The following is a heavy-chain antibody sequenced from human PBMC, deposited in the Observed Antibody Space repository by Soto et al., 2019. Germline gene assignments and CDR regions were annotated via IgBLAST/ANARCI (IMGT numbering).Heavy chain of an antibody. V-gene: IGHV4-34*01. Sequence: LSLTCAVYGGSFSGYYWSWIRQPPGKGLEWIGEINHSGSTNYNPSLKSRVTISVDTSKNQFSLKLSSVTAADTAVYYCASQYSGSYPDAFDIWGQGTMVTVSS. CDR1: GGSFSGYY. J-gene: IGHJ3*02. CDR2: INHSGST. D-gene: IGHD1-26*01. CDR3: ASQYSGSYPDAFDI.